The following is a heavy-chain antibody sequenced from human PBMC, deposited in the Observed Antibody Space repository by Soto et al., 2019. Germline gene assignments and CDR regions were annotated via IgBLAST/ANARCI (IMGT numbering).Heavy chain of an antibody. J-gene: IGHJ1*01. CDR2: IYPGDSDT. CDR3: ARQPGLFERAEYFQH. V-gene: IGHV5-51*01. D-gene: IGHD2-21*01. CDR1: GYSFTSYW. Sequence: EVQLVQSGAEVKKPGESLKISCKGSGYSFTSYWIGWVRQMPGKGLEWMGIIYPGDSDTRYSPSFQGQVTISADKSISTAYLQWSSRKAADTAMYYCARQPGLFERAEYFQHWGQGTLVTVSS.